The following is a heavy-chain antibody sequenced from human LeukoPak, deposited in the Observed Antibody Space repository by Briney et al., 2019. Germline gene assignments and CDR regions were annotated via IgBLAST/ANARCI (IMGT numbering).Heavy chain of an antibody. CDR2: INHSGST. CDR1: GGSFSCYY. J-gene: IGHJ4*02. V-gene: IGHV4-34*01. CDR3: ARRSGDILAGYYGI. D-gene: IGHD3-9*01. Sequence: SETLTLTCAVYGGSFSCYYWSWIRQPPGKGLEWIGEINHSGSTNYNPSLKSRVTISVDTSKNQFSLKLSSVTGADTAVYYCARRSGDILAGYYGIWGQGTLVTVSS.